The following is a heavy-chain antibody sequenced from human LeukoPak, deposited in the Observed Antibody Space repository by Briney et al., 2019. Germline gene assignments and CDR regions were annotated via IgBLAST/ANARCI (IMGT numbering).Heavy chain of an antibody. Sequence: SQTLSLTCTVSGGSISSGDYYWSWIRQPPGKGLEWIGYIYYSGSTYYNPSLKSRVTISVDTSKNQSSLKLSSVTAADTAVYYCARGLLWFGELLYYFDYWGQGTLVTVSS. CDR2: IYYSGST. CDR1: GGSISSGDYY. D-gene: IGHD3-10*01. J-gene: IGHJ4*02. V-gene: IGHV4-30-4*01. CDR3: ARGLLWFGELLYYFDY.